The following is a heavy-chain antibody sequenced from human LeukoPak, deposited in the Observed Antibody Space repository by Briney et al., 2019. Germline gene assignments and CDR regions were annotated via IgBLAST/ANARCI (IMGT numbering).Heavy chain of an antibody. CDR1: GGSISSYY. CDR3: ARALSGYGSGKGYFDY. D-gene: IGHD3-10*01. V-gene: IGHV4-59*12. Sequence: SETLSLTCTVSGGSISSYYWNWIRQPPGKGLEWIGNIYYSGSTNYNPSLKSRVTISVDTSKNQFSLRLTSVTAADPAVYYCARALSGYGSGKGYFDYWGQGTLVTVSS. J-gene: IGHJ4*02. CDR2: IYYSGST.